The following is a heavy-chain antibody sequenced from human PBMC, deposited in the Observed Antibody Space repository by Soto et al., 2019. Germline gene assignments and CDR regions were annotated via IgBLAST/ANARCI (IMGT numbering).Heavy chain of an antibody. CDR1: GYSFTSYW. CDR2: IGPSDSYT. CDR3: ARQDYDFWSGYYSYYYYGMDV. J-gene: IGHJ6*02. V-gene: IGHV5-10-1*01. D-gene: IGHD3-3*01. Sequence: GESLKISCKGSGYSFTSYWISWVRQMPGKGLEWMGRIGPSDSYTNYSPSFQGHVTISADKSISTAYLQWSSLKASDTAMYYCARQDYDFWSGYYSYYYYGMDVWGQGTTVTVS.